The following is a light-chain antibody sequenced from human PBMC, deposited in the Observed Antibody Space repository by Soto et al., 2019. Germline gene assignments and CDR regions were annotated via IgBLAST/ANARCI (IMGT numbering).Light chain of an antibody. Sequence: EIVLTQPPRSLLLSPGERASLSCRASQSVSSTYLAWYQLKPGQAPRLLTYGASSRATGIPDRFSGSGSGTDFTLTISRLEPEDFAVYYCQQFGSSPRTFGGGTKVDI. CDR1: QSVSSTY. V-gene: IGKV3-20*01. CDR2: GAS. CDR3: QQFGSSPRT. J-gene: IGKJ4*02.